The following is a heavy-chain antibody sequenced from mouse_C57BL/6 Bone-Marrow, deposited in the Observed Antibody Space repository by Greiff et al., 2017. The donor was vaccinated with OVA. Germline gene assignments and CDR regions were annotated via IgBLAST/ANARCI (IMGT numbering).Heavy chain of an antibody. CDR2: IYPRSGNT. V-gene: IGHV1-81*01. J-gene: IGHJ4*01. Sequence: VKLQQSGAELARPGASVKLSCKASGYTFTSYGISWVKQRTGQGLEWIGEIYPRSGNTYYNEKFKGKATLTADKSSSTAYMELRSLTSEDSAVYFCARHFAGAMDYWGQGTSVTVSS. CDR3: ARHFAGAMDY. CDR1: GYTFTSYG.